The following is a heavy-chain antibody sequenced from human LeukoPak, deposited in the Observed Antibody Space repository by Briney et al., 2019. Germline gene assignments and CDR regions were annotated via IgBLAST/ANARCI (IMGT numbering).Heavy chain of an antibody. V-gene: IGHV1-18*01. Sequence: ASVKVSCKASGYTFTSYGISWVRQAPGQGLEWMGWISAYNGNTNYAQKLQGRVTMTTDTSTSTAYMELRSLRSDDTAVYYCARVRGVVVPAASPRPFDPWGQGTLVTVSS. J-gene: IGHJ5*02. CDR3: ARVRGVVVPAASPRPFDP. D-gene: IGHD2-2*01. CDR1: GYTFTSYG. CDR2: ISAYNGNT.